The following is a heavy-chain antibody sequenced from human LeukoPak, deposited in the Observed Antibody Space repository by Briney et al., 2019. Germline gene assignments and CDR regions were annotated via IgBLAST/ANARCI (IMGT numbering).Heavy chain of an antibody. CDR3: ARDAGDILTGYSFDY. Sequence: ASVKVSCKASGYTFTSYDINWVRQATGQGLEWMGWINPNSGGTNYAQKFQGRVTMTRDTSISTAYMELSRLRSDDTAVYYCARDAGDILTGYSFDYWGQGTLVTVSS. CDR2: INPNSGGT. CDR1: GYTFTSYD. J-gene: IGHJ4*02. V-gene: IGHV1-2*02. D-gene: IGHD3-9*01.